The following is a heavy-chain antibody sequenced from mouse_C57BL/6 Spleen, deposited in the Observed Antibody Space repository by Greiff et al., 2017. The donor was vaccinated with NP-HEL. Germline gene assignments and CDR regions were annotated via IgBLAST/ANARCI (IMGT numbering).Heavy chain of an antibody. CDR3: APYYYGSSPWFAY. CDR2: IDPSDSYT. CDR1: GYTFTSYW. D-gene: IGHD1-1*01. Sequence: VQLQQPGAELVKPGASVKLSCKASGYTFTSYWMQWVKQRPGQGLEWIGEIDPSDSYTNYNQKFKGKATLTVDTSSSTAYMQLSSLTSEDSAVYYCAPYYYGSSPWFAYWGQGTLVTVSA. V-gene: IGHV1-50*01. J-gene: IGHJ3*01.